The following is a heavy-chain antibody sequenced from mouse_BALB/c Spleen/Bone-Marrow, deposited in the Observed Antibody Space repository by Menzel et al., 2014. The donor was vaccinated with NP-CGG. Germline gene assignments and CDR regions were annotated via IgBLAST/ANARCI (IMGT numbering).Heavy chain of an antibody. D-gene: IGHD2-4*01. V-gene: IGHV14-3*02. J-gene: IGHJ1*01. CDR2: IDPANGNT. CDR3: ATMITDWYFDV. Sequence: VQLQQSGAELVKPGASVKLSCTASGFNIXDTYMHWVKQRPEQGLEWIGRIDPANGNTKYDPKFQGKATITADTSSNTAYLPLSSLTSEDTAVYYCATMITDWYFDVWGAGTTVTVSP. CDR1: GFNIXDTY.